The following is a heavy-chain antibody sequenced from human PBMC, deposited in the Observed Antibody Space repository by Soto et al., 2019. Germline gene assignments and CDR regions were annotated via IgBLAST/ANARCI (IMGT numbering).Heavy chain of an antibody. CDR3: ASLPIYGGNFRPDYCYGMDV. V-gene: IGHV1-8*01. CDR1: GYTFTSYD. Sequence: ASVKVSCKASGYTFTSYDINWVRQATGQGLEWMGWMNPNSGNTGYAQKFQGRVTMTRNTSISTAYMELSSLRSEDTAVYYCASLPIYGGNFRPDYCYGMDVWGQGTTVTVSS. CDR2: MNPNSGNT. D-gene: IGHD4-17*01. J-gene: IGHJ6*02.